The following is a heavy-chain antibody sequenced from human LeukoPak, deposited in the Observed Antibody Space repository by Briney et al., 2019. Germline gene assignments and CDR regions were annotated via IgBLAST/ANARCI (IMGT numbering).Heavy chain of an antibody. D-gene: IGHD2-21*02. Sequence: GESLNIPGKGSGYIFTSYWMGWVRQMPGKGLEWMGIIYPGDSDTRYSPSFQGQVTISADKSISTAYLQWSSLKASDTAMYYCARRSGGDRQCAFDIWGQGTMVTVSS. V-gene: IGHV5-51*01. J-gene: IGHJ3*02. CDR3: ARRSGGDRQCAFDI. CDR1: GYIFTSYW. CDR2: IYPGDSDT.